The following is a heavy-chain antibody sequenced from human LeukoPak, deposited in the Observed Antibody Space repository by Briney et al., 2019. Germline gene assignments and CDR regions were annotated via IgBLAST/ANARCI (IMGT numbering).Heavy chain of an antibody. CDR3: AKDSGRWLRWDYFDY. CDR1: RYSFDSYA. Sequence: GGSLRLSCEGSRYSFDSYAMTWVRQAPGKGLEWVSAISGSGGSTYYADSVKGRFTISRDNSKNTLYLQMNSLRAEDTAVYYCAKDSGRWLRWDYFDYWGQGTLVTVSS. D-gene: IGHD5-12*01. V-gene: IGHV3-23*01. J-gene: IGHJ4*02. CDR2: ISGSGGST.